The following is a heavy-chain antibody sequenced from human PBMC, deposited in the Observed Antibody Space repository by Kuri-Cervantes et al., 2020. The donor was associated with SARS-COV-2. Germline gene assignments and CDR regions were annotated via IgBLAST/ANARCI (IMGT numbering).Heavy chain of an antibody. CDR1: GYTFTSYA. J-gene: IGHJ4*02. D-gene: IGHD3-10*01. CDR3: ARDHYWFGRLKPYYFDY. CDR2: INAGNGNT. V-gene: IGHV1-3*01. Sequence: GGSLRLSCKASGYTFTSYAMHWVRQAPGRRLEWMGWINAGNGNTKYSQKFQGRVTITRDASASTAYMELSSLRSEDTAVYYCARDHYWFGRLKPYYFDYWGQGTLVTVSS.